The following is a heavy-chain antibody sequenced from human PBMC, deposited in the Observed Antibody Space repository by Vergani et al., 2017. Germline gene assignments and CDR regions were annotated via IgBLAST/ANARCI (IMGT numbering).Heavy chain of an antibody. Sequence: QVQLVQSGAEVKKPGSSVKVSCKASGGTFSSYAISWVRQARGQGLEWMGGIIPIFGTANYAQKFQGRVTITADKSTSTAYIELSSLRSEDTAVYYCAMDRGITNFGAAWYFDLWGRGTLVTVSS. D-gene: IGHD3-3*01. CDR3: AMDRGITNFGAAWYFDL. V-gene: IGHV1-69*06. CDR1: GGTFSSYA. CDR2: IIPIFGTA. J-gene: IGHJ2*01.